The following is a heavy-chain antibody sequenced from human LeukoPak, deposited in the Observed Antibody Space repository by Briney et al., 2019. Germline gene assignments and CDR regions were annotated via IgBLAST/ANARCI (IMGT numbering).Heavy chain of an antibody. CDR2: IYQSGTT. D-gene: IGHD4-17*01. J-gene: IGHJ3*02. V-gene: IGHV4-30-2*01. CDR1: GGSISSGGYY. Sequence: PSQTLSLTCAVSGGSISSGGYYWSWIRQPPGNALEWIGNIYQSGTTYYNPSLKSRVTISVDRSKKQFSLKLSSVTAADTAVYYCARAFPFDDYGDPDAFDIWGQGTMVTVSS. CDR3: ARAFPFDDYGDPDAFDI.